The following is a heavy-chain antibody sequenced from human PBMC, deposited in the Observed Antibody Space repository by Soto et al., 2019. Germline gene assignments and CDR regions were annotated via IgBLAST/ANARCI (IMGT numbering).Heavy chain of an antibody. CDR3: AKDQYSYGTYSYGMDV. Sequence: QVQLVESGGGVVQPGRSLRLSCAASGFTFISHGMHWVRQAPGKGLEWVALISYDGSKKYYADSVKGRFTISRDNSKNTLDLQMDSLRAEDTALYYCAKDQYSYGTYSYGMDVWGQGTTVTVSS. CDR1: GFTFISHG. V-gene: IGHV3-30*18. CDR2: ISYDGSKK. D-gene: IGHD5-18*01. J-gene: IGHJ6*02.